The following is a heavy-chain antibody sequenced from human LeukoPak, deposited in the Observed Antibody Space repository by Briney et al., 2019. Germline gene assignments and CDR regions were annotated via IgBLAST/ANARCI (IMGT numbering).Heavy chain of an antibody. Sequence: PGGSLRLSCTASGFTFSSYSLNWVRQAPGKGLEWVSSVSTGSNYIYYADSVKGRFTISRDNSKNTLYLQMNSLRAEDTAVYYCAKDEPYYYGSGSYLRNAFDIWGQGTMVTVSS. D-gene: IGHD3-10*01. CDR1: GFTFSSYS. CDR2: VSTGSNYI. V-gene: IGHV3-21*01. J-gene: IGHJ3*02. CDR3: AKDEPYYYGSGSYLRNAFDI.